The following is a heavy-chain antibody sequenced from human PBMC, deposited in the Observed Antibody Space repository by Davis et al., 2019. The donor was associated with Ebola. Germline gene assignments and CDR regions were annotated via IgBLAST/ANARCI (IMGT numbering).Heavy chain of an antibody. V-gene: IGHV1-18*04. CDR3: ARDDGVATRTNDY. CDR1: GYTFTSYG. CDR2: INPHNGNT. D-gene: IGHD5-12*01. Sequence: AASVKVSCKASGYTFTSYGITWVRQAPGQGLEWMGWINPHNGNTNYAQNVQGRVTMTTDTSTSTAYMELRSLRSDDTAVYYCARDDGVATRTNDYWGQGTLVTVSS. J-gene: IGHJ4*02.